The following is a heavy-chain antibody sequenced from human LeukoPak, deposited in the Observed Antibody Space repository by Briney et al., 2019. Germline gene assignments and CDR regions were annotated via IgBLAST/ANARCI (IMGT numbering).Heavy chain of an antibody. CDR3: VRDGHNWNFDS. D-gene: IGHD1-20*01. Sequence: GGSLRLSCIASGFTFSNYWMHWVRQTPGKGLVWVSRIKGDGSYTNYAGSVKGRFTISRDNTKNTLYLQMNSLRVEDTAVYYCVRDGHNWNFDSWGQGTLVTVSS. V-gene: IGHV3-74*01. J-gene: IGHJ4*02. CDR1: GFTFSNYW. CDR2: IKGDGSYT.